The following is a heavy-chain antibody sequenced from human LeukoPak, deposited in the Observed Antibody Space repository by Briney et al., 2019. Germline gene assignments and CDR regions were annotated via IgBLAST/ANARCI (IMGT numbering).Heavy chain of an antibody. V-gene: IGHV3-74*01. CDR1: GFTFSSYW. J-gene: IGHJ6*03. Sequence: GGSLGLSCAVSGFTFSSYWKHWVRHAPGEGLVWVSRINTYGSTTSYADSMKSRFPISRDNATKALYLQMNSLRAEDTAAYYCAKANCSSTSCYTYYYYYYMDVWGKGTTVTVSS. CDR2: INTYGSTT. D-gene: IGHD2-2*02. CDR3: AKANCSSTSCYTYYYYYYMDV.